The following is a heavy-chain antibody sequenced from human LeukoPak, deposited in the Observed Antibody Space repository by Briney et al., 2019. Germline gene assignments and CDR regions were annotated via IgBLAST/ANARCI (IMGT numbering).Heavy chain of an antibody. CDR2: LYPDGSAT. V-gene: IGHV5-51*01. D-gene: IGHD1-26*01. CDR3: VRQGLQSGTYPAY. J-gene: IGHJ4*02. Sequence: GESLKISCKASGYTFNNYWIGWLGRIPGDGLKWLGMLYPDGSATTYHPSFEGRVTISADKSVTTAYLEWNSLKASDTALYYCVRQGLQSGTYPAYWGPGTLVTVSS. CDR1: GYTFNNYW.